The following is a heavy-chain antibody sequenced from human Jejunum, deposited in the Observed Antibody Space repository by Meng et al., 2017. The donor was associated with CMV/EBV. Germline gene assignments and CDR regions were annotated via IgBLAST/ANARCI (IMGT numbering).Heavy chain of an antibody. D-gene: IGHD2-15*01. J-gene: IGHJ3*02. Sequence: SYSMNWVRQAPGKGLEWVSSISSSSSYIYYADSVKGRFTISRDNAKNSLYLQMNSLRAEDTAVYYCARGYCSGGSCYLKGAFDIWGQGTMVTVSS. V-gene: IGHV3-21*01. CDR3: ARGYCSGGSCYLKGAFDI. CDR2: ISSSSSYI. CDR1: SYS.